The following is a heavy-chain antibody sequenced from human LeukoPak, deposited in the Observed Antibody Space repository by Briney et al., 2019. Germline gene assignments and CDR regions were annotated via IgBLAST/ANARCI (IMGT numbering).Heavy chain of an antibody. CDR1: GFTFSSYA. CDR3: ARDYRPGPIAVAGIPGGFDY. CDR2: ISYDGSNK. Sequence: PGRSLRLSCAASGFTFSSYAMHWVRQAPGKGLEWVAVISYDGSNKYYADSVKGRFTISRDNSKNTLYLQMNSLRAENTAVYYCARDYRPGPIAVAGIPGGFDYRGQGTLVTVSS. V-gene: IGHV3-30-3*01. J-gene: IGHJ4*02. D-gene: IGHD6-19*01.